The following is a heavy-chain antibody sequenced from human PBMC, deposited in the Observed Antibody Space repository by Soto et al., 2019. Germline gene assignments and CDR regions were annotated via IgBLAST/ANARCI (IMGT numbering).Heavy chain of an antibody. CDR1: GFTFTRYS. V-gene: IGHV3-74*01. J-gene: IGHJ6*02. CDR2: LNEDGSFT. D-gene: IGHD3-10*01. Sequence: GGSLRLSCAASGFTFTRYSMNWVRQVPGKGLVWVSRLNEDGSFTTYADSVKGRFTISRDNAKKTLYLQMNSLRAEDTAVYYCARDLSGRADVWGQGTTVTVSS. CDR3: ARDLSGRADV.